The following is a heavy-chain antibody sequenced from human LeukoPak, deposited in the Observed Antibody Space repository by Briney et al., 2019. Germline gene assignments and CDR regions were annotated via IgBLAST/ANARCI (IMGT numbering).Heavy chain of an antibody. CDR2: IHYSGST. V-gene: IGHV4-39*07. J-gene: IGHJ3*02. CDR3: ARDLEGPFLEWLLPPHDAFDI. Sequence: PSETLSLTCTVSGGSISSSSYYWAWIRQPPGKGLEWIGSIHYSGSTYYNPSLKSRVTISVDTSKNQFSLKLSSVTAADTAVYYCARDLEGPFLEWLLPPHDAFDIWGQGTMVTVSS. CDR1: GGSISSSSYY. D-gene: IGHD3-3*02.